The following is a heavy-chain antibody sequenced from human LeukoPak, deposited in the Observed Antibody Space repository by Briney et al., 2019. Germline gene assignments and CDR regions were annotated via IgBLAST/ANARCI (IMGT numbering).Heavy chain of an antibody. CDR1: GYTFTSHA. Sequence: ASVKVSCKASGYTFTSHAIHWVRQAPGHGPEWMGWIIAGNGNTKYSQQFQGRLTITRDTSATTAYMELSSLRSDDTAVYYCAREGCSSTSCYVGWFDPWGQGTLVTVSS. D-gene: IGHD2-2*01. V-gene: IGHV1-3*01. CDR3: AREGCSSTSCYVGWFDP. J-gene: IGHJ5*02. CDR2: IIAGNGNT.